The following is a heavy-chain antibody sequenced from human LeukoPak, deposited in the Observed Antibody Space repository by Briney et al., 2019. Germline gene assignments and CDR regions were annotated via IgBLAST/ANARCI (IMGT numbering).Heavy chain of an antibody. CDR3: ARWSVRQLHHPFDI. CDR1: GGSFSGYY. CDR2: INHSGST. D-gene: IGHD2-2*01. J-gene: IGHJ3*02. V-gene: IGHV4-34*01. Sequence: SETLSLTCAVSGGSFSGYYWSWIRQPPGKGLELIWEINHSGSTTYNPSLKSRVTISLDTSKNQFSLKLSSVTAADTAVYYCARWSVRQLHHPFDIWGQGTMVTVSS.